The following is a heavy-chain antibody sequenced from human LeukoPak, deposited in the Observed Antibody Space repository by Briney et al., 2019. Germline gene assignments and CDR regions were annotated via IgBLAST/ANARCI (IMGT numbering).Heavy chain of an antibody. V-gene: IGHV1-2*06. D-gene: IGHD5-18*01. CDR1: GYTFTAYY. J-gene: IGHJ5*02. Sequence: GASVKVSCKASGYTFTAYYMAWVRQAPGQGLEWMGRINPNSGGTNYAQKFQGRVTMTRDTSISTAYMELSRLRSDDTAVYYCARVFAGGIQLWLPNWFDPWGQGTLATVSS. CDR2: INPNSGGT. CDR3: ARVFAGGIQLWLPNWFDP.